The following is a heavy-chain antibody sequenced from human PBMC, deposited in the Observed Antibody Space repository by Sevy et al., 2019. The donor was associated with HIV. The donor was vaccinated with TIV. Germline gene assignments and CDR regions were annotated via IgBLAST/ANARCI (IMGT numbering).Heavy chain of an antibody. CDR3: ARGSNSSDYYYYGMDV. Sequence: GGSLRLSCAASGFTFSSYEMNWVRQAPGKGLEWVSYISSSGSTIYYADSVKGRFTISRDNAKNSLYLQMNSLRAEDTAVYYCARGSNSSDYYYYGMDVWGQGTTVTVSS. CDR2: ISSSGSTI. V-gene: IGHV3-48*03. CDR1: GFTFSSYE. J-gene: IGHJ6*02. D-gene: IGHD6-6*01.